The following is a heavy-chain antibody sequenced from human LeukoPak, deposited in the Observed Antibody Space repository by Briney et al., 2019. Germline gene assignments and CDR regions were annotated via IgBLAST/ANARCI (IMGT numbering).Heavy chain of an antibody. CDR1: GDSISIHY. V-gene: IGHV4-34*01. J-gene: IGHJ4*02. D-gene: IGHD3-10*01. CDR3: ARHLGYYYGSANFDY. CDR2: INHSGST. Sequence: SETLSLTCSVAGDSISIHYWSWIRQPPGKGLEWIGEINHSGSTNYNPSLKSRVTISVDTSKNQFSLKLSSVTVADTAVYYCARHLGYYYGSANFDYWGQGTLVTVSS.